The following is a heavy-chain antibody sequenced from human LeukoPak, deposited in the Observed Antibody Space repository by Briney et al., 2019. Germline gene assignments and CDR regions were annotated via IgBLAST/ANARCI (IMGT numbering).Heavy chain of an antibody. CDR1: GDTFSSYA. V-gene: IGHV1-69*13. CDR3: ARTDCSGGSCYSRRAFDY. Sequence: SVKVSCRASGDTFSSYAISWVRQAPGQGLEWMGGIIPIFRTANYAQKFQGRVTITADESTSTAYMDLSSLRSEDTAVYYCARTDCSGGSCYSRRAFDYWGQGTLVTVS. J-gene: IGHJ4*02. D-gene: IGHD2-15*01. CDR2: IIPIFRTA.